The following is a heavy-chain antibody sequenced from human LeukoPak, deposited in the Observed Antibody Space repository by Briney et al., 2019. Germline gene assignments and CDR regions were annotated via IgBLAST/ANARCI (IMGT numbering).Heavy chain of an antibody. CDR1: GFTFSTYT. CDR2: ISSSSRYI. Sequence: AGGSLRLSCAASGFTFSTYTMNWVRQAPGKGLEWVSSISSSSRYIYFADSVRGRFTIPRDNAKNSLYPQMNSLRAEDTAVYYCACGDYFDYWGQGTLVTVSS. CDR3: ACGDYFDY. J-gene: IGHJ4*02. V-gene: IGHV3-21*01.